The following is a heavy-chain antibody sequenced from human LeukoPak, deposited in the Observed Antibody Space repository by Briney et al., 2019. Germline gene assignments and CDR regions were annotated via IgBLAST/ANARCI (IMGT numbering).Heavy chain of an antibody. J-gene: IGHJ4*02. CDR3: VRDRGALQYFDY. CDR1: GFTFRNHG. Sequence: GRSLRLSCAASGFTFRNHGMHWVRQAPGKGLEWVAIIWYDGGNKYYADSMNGRFTISRDNSKDTLFLQMNSLRAEDTAVYYCVRDRGALQYFDYWGQGTLVTVSS. CDR2: IWYDGGNK. D-gene: IGHD5-24*01. V-gene: IGHV3-33*01.